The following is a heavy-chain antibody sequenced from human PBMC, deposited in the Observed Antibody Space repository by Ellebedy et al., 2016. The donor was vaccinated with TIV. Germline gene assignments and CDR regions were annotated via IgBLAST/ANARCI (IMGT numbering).Heavy chain of an antibody. CDR1: GGSISSSSYY. CDR3: ARSNITFFGETDVFDI. D-gene: IGHD3-3*01. V-gene: IGHV4-39*07. J-gene: IGHJ3*02. Sequence: MPSETLSLTCTVSGGSISSSSYYWGWIRQPPGKGLEWIGSIYYSGSTYYNPLLKSRVAISIDTSHNQFSLKLSSVTAADTAVYYCARSNITFFGETDVFDIWGQGTRVTVSP. CDR2: IYYSGST.